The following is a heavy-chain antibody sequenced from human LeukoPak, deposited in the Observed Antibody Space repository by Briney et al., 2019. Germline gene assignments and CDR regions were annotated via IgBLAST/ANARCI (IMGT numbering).Heavy chain of an antibody. J-gene: IGHJ1*01. D-gene: IGHD6-13*01. CDR3: ARGLAAAGIMDAEYFQH. CDR1: GGSISSSSYY. V-gene: IGHV4-39*01. CDR2: IYYSGST. Sequence: PSETLSLTCTVSGGSISSSSYYWGWIRQPPGKGLEWIGSIYYSGSTYYNPSLKSRVTISVDTSKNQFSLKLSSVTAADTVVYYCARGLAAAGIMDAEYFQHWGQGTLVTVSS.